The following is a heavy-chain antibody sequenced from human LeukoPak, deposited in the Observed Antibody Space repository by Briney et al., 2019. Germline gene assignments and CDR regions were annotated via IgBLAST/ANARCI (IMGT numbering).Heavy chain of an antibody. V-gene: IGHV4-39*07. CDR3: VREVATMKWLQFGYFDY. Sequence: SETLSLTCVVSGDSISSNRYYWGWIRQPPGKGLEWIGSIFYSGRTYNNPSLKSRVTMSVDTSKKQFSLNLTSVTAADTAVYYCVREVATMKWLQFGYFDYWGQGPLVTVSS. CDR1: GDSISSNRYY. CDR2: IFYSGRT. J-gene: IGHJ4*02. D-gene: IGHD5-24*01.